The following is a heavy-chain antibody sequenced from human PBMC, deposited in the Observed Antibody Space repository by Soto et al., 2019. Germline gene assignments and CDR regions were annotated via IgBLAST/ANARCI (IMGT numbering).Heavy chain of an antibody. J-gene: IGHJ4*02. V-gene: IGHV1-3*01. CDR3: ARDHWNGYYYDSSGYSPLDY. D-gene: IGHD3-22*01. CDR2: INAGNGNT. Sequence: GASVKVSCKASGYTFTSYAMHWVRQAPGQRLEWMGWINAGNGNTNYAQKLQGRVTMTTDTSTSTAYMELRSLRSDDTAVYYCARDHWNGYYYDSSGYSPLDYWGQGTLVTVSS. CDR1: GYTFTSYA.